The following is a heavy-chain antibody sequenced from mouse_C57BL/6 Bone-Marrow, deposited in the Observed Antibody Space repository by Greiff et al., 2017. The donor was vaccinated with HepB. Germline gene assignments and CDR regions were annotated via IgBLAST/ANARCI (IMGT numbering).Heavy chain of an antibody. V-gene: IGHV10-1*01. Sequence: EVQRVESGGGLVQPKGSLKLSCAASGFSFNTYAMNWVRQAPGKGLEWVARIRSKSNNYATYYADSVKDRFTISRDDSESMLYLQMNNLKTEDTAMYYCVRRGYGSSHFDVWGTGTTVTVSS. J-gene: IGHJ1*03. CDR1: GFSFNTYA. D-gene: IGHD1-1*01. CDR3: VRRGYGSSHFDV. CDR2: IRSKSNNYAT.